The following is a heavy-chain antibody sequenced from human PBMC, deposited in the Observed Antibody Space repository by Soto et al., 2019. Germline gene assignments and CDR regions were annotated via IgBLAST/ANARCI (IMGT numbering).Heavy chain of an antibody. CDR2: IYPGDSNT. CDR1: GYSFTSYW. V-gene: IGHV5-51*01. Sequence: PGESLKISCKGSGYSFTSYWIGWVRQMPGKGLEWMGIIYPGDSNTRYSPSFQGQVTISADKSISTTYLQWSSLKASDTSIFYCARYDGDYGSYYYMDVWGKGTTVTVSS. J-gene: IGHJ6*03. D-gene: IGHD4-17*01. CDR3: ARYDGDYGSYYYMDV.